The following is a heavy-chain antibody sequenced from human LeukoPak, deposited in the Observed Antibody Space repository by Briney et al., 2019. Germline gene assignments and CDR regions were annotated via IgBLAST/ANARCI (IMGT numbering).Heavy chain of an antibody. D-gene: IGHD2-2*03. Sequence: ASVKVSRKASGYTFTSYYMHWVRQAPGQGLEWMGIINPSGGSTSYAQKFQGRVTMTRDTSTSTVYMELSSLRSEDTAVYYCARDRGYCSSTSGCAFDIWGQGTMVTVSS. V-gene: IGHV1-46*01. CDR1: GYTFTSYY. CDR3: ARDRGYCSSTSGCAFDI. CDR2: INPSGGST. J-gene: IGHJ3*02.